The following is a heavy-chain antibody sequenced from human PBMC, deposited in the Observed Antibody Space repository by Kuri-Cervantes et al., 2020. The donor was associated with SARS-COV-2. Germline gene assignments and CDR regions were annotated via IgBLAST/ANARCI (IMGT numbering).Heavy chain of an antibody. J-gene: IGHJ4*02. CDR3: ARSIIDY. CDR1: GGTFSSYS. CDR2: IISSSSYI. Sequence: GGSLRLSCAASGGTFSSYSMNWVRQAPGKGLVWVSSIISSSSYIYYADSVKGRFTISRDNAKNSLYLQKNSLRAGDKAVYYCARSIIDYWAQGTLVTVSS. V-gene: IGHV3-21*01.